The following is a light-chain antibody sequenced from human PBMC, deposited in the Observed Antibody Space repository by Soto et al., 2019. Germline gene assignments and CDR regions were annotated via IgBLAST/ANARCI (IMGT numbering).Light chain of an antibody. CDR3: QKLNTYPLN. CDR2: AAS. Sequence: DIQFTQSPSFLSASVVNRVTITFRASQGISSYLAWYQQKPGKAPKLLIYAASTLQSGVPSRFSGSESGTEFTLTISSLQPEDFATYYCQKLNTYPLNFGGGTKVDIK. J-gene: IGKJ4*01. V-gene: IGKV1-9*01. CDR1: QGISSY.